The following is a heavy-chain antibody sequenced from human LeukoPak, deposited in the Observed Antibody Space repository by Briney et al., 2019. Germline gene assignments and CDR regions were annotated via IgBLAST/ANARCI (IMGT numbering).Heavy chain of an antibody. V-gene: IGHV1-2*02. CDR3: ARVRDPPIFGVVELGY. J-gene: IGHJ4*02. Sequence: GASVKVSCKASGYDFTAHHLHWVRQAPGQGLEWMGWINTHTGITKYAKNFQDRVTMTRDTSISTAYMELSRLRSDDTAVYYCARVRDPPIFGVVELGYWGQGTLVTVSS. CDR2: INTHTGIT. D-gene: IGHD3-3*01. CDR1: GYDFTAHH.